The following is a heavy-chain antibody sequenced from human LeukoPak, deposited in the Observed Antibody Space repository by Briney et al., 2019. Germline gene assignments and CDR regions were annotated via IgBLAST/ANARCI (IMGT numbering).Heavy chain of an antibody. V-gene: IGHV4-59*01. Sequence: SETLSLTCTVSGGSISSYYWSWIRQPPGKGLEWIGYIYYSGSTSYNPSLKSRVTISVDTSKNQFSLKLSSVTAADTAVYYCARSLVAAIDYWGQGTLVTVSS. D-gene: IGHD6-25*01. CDR3: ARSLVAAIDY. J-gene: IGHJ4*02. CDR1: GGSISSYY. CDR2: IYYSGST.